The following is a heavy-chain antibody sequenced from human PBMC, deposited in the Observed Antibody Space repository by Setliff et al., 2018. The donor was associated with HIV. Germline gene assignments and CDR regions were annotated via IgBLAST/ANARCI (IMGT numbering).Heavy chain of an antibody. CDR3: AVGIIASTGTFFDY. D-gene: IGHD6-13*01. J-gene: IGHJ4*02. V-gene: IGHV4-61*09. CDR2: IYSREIT. CDR1: RGSINSGNYY. Sequence: SETLSLTCTVSRGSINSGNYYWSWIRQPAWTGLEWIGHIYSREITNYNPSLKSRSSISVDTSKNQFSLRLSSLTAADTALYYCAVGIIASTGTFFDYWGQRTLVTVSS.